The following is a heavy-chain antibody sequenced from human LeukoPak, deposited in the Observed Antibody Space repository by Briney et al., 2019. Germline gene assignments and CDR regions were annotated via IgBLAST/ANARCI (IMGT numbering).Heavy chain of an antibody. Sequence: SETLSLTCTVSGGSINSYYWSWIRQPPGKGLEWIGYIYYIGSTNYNPSLKSRVTISVDTSKNQFSLKLSSVTAADTAVYYCARETYCAADCYSGFDFWGQGTLVTVSS. V-gene: IGHV4-59*01. CDR1: GGSINSYY. J-gene: IGHJ4*02. CDR3: ARETYCAADCYSGFDF. CDR2: IYYIGST. D-gene: IGHD2-21*02.